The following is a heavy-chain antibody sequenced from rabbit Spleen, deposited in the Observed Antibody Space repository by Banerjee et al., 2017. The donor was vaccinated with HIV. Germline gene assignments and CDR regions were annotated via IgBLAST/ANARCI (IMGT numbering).Heavy chain of an antibody. D-gene: IGHD4-2*01. CDR3: AREGSYGASFKL. CDR2: IYDGSSTST. CDR1: GFAFSSRYY. Sequence: QSLEESGGDLVKPGASLTLTCTASGFAFSSRYYMCWVRQAPGKGLEWIACIYDGSSTSTKYATWAKGRFTISKTSSTTVTLQMTSLTVADTATYFCAREGSYGASFKLWGQGTLVTVS. J-gene: IGHJ4*01. V-gene: IGHV1S40*01.